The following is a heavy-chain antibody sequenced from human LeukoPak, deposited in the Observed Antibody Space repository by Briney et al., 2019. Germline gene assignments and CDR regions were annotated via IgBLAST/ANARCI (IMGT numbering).Heavy chain of an antibody. CDR1: GYSISSGYY. CDR2: IYHSGST. Sequence: SETLSLTCTVSGYSISSGYYWGWIRQPPGKGLEWIGSIYHSGSTNYNPSLKSRVTISVDTSKNQFSMKLTSVTAADTAVYFCARQDYDFWSGYYDYWGQGTLVTVSS. V-gene: IGHV4-38-2*02. J-gene: IGHJ4*02. CDR3: ARQDYDFWSGYYDY. D-gene: IGHD3-3*01.